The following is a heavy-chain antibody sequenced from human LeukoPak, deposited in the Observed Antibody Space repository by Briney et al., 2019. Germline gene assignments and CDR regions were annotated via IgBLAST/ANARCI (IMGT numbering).Heavy chain of an antibody. CDR3: ARAELTWIQLWIEDDNWFDP. CDR1: GYTFTGYY. Sequence: ASVKVSCKASGYTFTGYYMHWVRQAPGQGLEWMGRINPNSGGTNYAQKFQGRVTMTRDTSISTAYMELSRLRSDDTAVYYCARAELTWIQLWIEDDNWFDPWAREPWSPSPQ. D-gene: IGHD5-18*01. CDR2: INPNSGGT. J-gene: IGHJ5*02. V-gene: IGHV1-2*06.